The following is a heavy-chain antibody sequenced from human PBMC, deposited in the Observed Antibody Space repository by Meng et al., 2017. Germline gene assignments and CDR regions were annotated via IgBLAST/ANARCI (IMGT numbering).Heavy chain of an antibody. J-gene: IGHJ4*02. CDR3: AHSPYDETSGVFYFDY. CDR1: GLSLSTRGVG. D-gene: IGHD3-22*01. Sequence: QITLKGPGPTLVKPTQTLPLTCSLPGLSLSTRGVGVAWIRQPPGKALEWLALIYWDDDKRYSPSLKTRVTITKDTSKNQVVLTMTNMDPVDTGTYYCAHSPYDETSGVFYFDYWGQGTLVTVSS. V-gene: IGHV2-5*02. CDR2: IYWDDDK.